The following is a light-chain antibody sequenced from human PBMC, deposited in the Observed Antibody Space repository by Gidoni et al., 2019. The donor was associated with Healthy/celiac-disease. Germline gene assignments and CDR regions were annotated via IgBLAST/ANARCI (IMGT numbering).Light chain of an antibody. CDR2: AAS. V-gene: IGKV3-11*01. CDR3: QQRSNWPGT. Sequence: EIVLTQSPATLSLSPGERATLSVRASQSVSSYLAWYQQKPGQAPRLLIYAASNRATGIPARFSCSGSGTDFTLTISSLEPEDFAVYYCQQRSNWPGTFGGGTKVEIK. CDR1: QSVSSY. J-gene: IGKJ4*01.